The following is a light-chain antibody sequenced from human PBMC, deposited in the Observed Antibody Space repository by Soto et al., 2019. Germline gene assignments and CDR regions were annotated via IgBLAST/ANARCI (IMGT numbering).Light chain of an antibody. CDR3: QQYNSVSLLT. Sequence: DIQMTQSPSTLSASVGDRVTINCRASQSISSWLAWYQQKPGKAPKLLIYKGSTLESGVPSRFSGSGSGTEFTLTISSLQPDDFATYYCQQYNSVSLLTFGGGTKVEIK. CDR1: QSISSW. J-gene: IGKJ4*01. CDR2: KGS. V-gene: IGKV1-5*03.